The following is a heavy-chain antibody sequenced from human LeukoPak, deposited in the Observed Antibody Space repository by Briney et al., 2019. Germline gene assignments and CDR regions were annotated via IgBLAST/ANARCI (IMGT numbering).Heavy chain of an antibody. V-gene: IGHV3-30*18. CDR3: AKDLDMDILTGCYTYYYYGMDV. J-gene: IGHJ6*02. Sequence: GALRLSCAASGFTFSSYGMHWVRQAPGKGLEWVAVISYDGSNKYYADSVKGRFTISRDNSKNTLYLQMNSLRAEDTAVYYCAKDLDMDILTGCYTYYYYGMDVWGQGTTVTVSS. CDR1: GFTFSSYG. CDR2: ISYDGSNK. D-gene: IGHD3-9*01.